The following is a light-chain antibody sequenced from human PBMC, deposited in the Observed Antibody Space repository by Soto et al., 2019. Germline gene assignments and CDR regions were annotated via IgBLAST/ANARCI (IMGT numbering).Light chain of an antibody. Sequence: DIVMTQSPDSLAVSLGDRATINCKSRQSVLYSSNNKNYLAWYRQKPGQPPKLLIYWASTRESGVPDRFSGSASRTDFTLTISSLQAEDVAVYYCQQYYSTPPTFGQGTKVEIK. CDR3: QQYYSTPPT. J-gene: IGKJ1*01. V-gene: IGKV4-1*01. CDR2: WAS. CDR1: QSVLYSSNNKNY.